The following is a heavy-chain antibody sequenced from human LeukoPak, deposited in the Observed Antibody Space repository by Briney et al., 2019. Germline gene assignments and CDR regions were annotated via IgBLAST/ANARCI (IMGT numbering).Heavy chain of an antibody. D-gene: IGHD3-10*01. Sequence: PGGSLRIFCATSGFSFSPYGLSWAPQAPGKGLEVGPSIYGTGATTYYADSVKGRFTISRDNSENTLYLQLHSLRAEDTAVYYCAKGLIEMVGGGHVGVYYYFGMDVWGKGTTVTVST. CDR1: GFSFSPYG. CDR2: IYGTGATT. J-gene: IGHJ6*04. V-gene: IGHV3-23*01. CDR3: AKGLIEMVGGGHVGVYYYFGMDV.